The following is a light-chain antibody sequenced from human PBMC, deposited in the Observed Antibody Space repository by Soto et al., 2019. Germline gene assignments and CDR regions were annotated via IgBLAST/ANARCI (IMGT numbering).Light chain of an antibody. V-gene: IGLV2-14*03. CDR1: SSDVGHYNY. CDR3: SSYTTSSTVV. Sequence: QSALTQPASVSGSPGQSITISCTGTSSDVGHYNYVSWYQQHPGKAPKLMIYDVTHRPSGVSNRFSGSKSGNTASLTISGLQAEDEADYYCSSYTTSSTVVFGGGTKLTVL. CDR2: DVT. J-gene: IGLJ2*01.